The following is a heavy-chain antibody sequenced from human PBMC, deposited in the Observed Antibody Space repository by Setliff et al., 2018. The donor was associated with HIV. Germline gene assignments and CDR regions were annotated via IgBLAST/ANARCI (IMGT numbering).Heavy chain of an antibody. J-gene: IGHJ6*03. Sequence: PGGSLRLSCAASGFTFSNAWMNWVRQAPGTGLEWVSVISGSGGSTHYADSVKGRFTISRDNSKNTLFLQMNSLRAEDTALYYCARHRFDFGYYYYYMDVWGKGTTVTVSS. D-gene: IGHD5-12*01. V-gene: IGHV3-23*01. CDR1: GFTFSNAW. CDR2: ISGSGGST. CDR3: ARHRFDFGYYYYYMDV.